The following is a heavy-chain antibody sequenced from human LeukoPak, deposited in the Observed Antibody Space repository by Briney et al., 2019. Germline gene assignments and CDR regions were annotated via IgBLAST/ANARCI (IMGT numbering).Heavy chain of an antibody. CDR3: ARMIGYDFDY. Sequence: SGPTLVKPTQTLTLTCTFSGSSLSTSEMCVSWIRQPPGKTLEWLALIDWNDDRYYSTSLKTRLTISKDTSKNQVVLTMTNMDPVDTATYYCARMIGYDFDYWGQGTLVTVSS. D-gene: IGHD1-1*01. CDR1: GSSLSTSEMC. CDR2: IDWNDDR. J-gene: IGHJ4*02. V-gene: IGHV2-70*01.